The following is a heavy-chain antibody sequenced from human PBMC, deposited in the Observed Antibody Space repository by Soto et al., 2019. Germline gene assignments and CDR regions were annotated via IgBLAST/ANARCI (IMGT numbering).Heavy chain of an antibody. CDR3: AKYDDILTGQDY. CDR1: GLTLSSCA. CDR2: ISGSGGST. D-gene: IGHD3-9*01. V-gene: IGHV3-23*01. Sequence: LRLSCAASGLTLSSCAMRGVRQAPGKGLEWVSAISGSGGSTYYADSVKGRFTISRDNSKNTLYLQMDSLRAEDTAVYYCAKYDDILTGQDYWGQGTLVTVSS. J-gene: IGHJ4*02.